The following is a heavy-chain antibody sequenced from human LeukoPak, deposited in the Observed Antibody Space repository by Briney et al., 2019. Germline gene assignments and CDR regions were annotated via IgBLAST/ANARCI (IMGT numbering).Heavy chain of an antibody. CDR2: INRDGSER. D-gene: IGHD3-10*01. CDR3: ARDRSTSGRQY. J-gene: IGHJ4*02. V-gene: IGHV3-7*01. CDR1: GFTFSSFW. Sequence: PGGSLRLSCAASGFTFSSFWMAWVRQVPGKGLEWVANINRDGSERHYVDSLKGRFTVSRDNAKNSLYLQMNTLRAEDTAVYYCARDRSTSGRQYWGQGTLVTVSS.